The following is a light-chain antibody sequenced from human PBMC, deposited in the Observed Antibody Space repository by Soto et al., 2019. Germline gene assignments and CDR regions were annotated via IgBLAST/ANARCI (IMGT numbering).Light chain of an antibody. CDR2: AAS. CDR3: QQSYSTLGT. CDR1: QSISSY. V-gene: IGKV1-39*01. Sequence: DIQMTQSPSSLSASVRDRVTITCRASQSISSYLNWYQQKPGKAPKLLIYAASSLQSGVPSRFSGSGSGTDFTLTISSLQPEDFATYYCQQSYSTLGTFGQGTKVDI. J-gene: IGKJ1*01.